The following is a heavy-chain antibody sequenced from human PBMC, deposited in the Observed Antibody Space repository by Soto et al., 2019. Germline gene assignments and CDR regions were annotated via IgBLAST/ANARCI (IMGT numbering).Heavy chain of an antibody. D-gene: IGHD2-21*01. CDR1: GGSIYRSGYY. Sequence: SETLSLTCTVSGGSIYRSGYYWGWIRQPPGRGLEWIGNIYYNGVTYSNPSLKSRVTISTDTSKNQFSLKLTSVTAADTALYYCGKLCVGATGHADSDSWGPGTLVTVSS. CDR3: GKLCVGATGHADSDS. V-gene: IGHV4-39*01. CDR2: IYYNGVT. J-gene: IGHJ4*02.